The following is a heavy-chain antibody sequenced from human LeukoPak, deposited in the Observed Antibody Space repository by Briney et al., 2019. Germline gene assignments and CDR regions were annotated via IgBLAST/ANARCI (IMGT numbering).Heavy chain of an antibody. V-gene: IGHV1-18*01. CDR2: ISAYNGNT. CDR3: ARDRSESDY. Sequence: ASVKFSCKASDYTFTSYGINWVRRAPGQGLEWMGWISAYNGNTNYAQKLQGRVTMTTDTSTNTAYMELRSLRSDDTAVYYCARDRSESDYWGQGTLVTVSS. CDR1: DYTFTSYG. J-gene: IGHJ4*02.